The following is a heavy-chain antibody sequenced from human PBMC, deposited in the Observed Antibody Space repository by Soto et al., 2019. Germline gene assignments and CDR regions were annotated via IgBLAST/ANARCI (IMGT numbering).Heavy chain of an antibody. J-gene: IGHJ4*02. CDR2: IYHSGST. CDR1: GGSISSGGYS. D-gene: IGHD5-12*01. CDR3: AREQRDSGYATFDF. Sequence: PSETLSLTCAVSGGSISSGGYSWSWIRQPPGKGLEWIGYIYHSGSTYYNPSLKSRVTISVDTSKNQFSLKLTSMTAADTAVYYCAREQRDSGYATFDFWGQGTLVTVSS. V-gene: IGHV4-30-2*01.